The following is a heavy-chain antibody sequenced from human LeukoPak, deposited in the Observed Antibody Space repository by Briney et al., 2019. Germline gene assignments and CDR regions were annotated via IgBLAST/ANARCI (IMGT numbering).Heavy chain of an antibody. CDR1: GFTFDDYT. V-gene: IGHV3-43*01. J-gene: IGHJ4*02. CDR2: ISWDGGST. CDR3: AKDLRPHADNYFDY. Sequence: PGGSLRLSCAASGFTFDDYTMHWVRRAPGKGLEWVSLISWDGGSTYYADSVKGRFTISRVNSKNSLYLQMNSLRTEDTALYYCAKDLRPHADNYFDYWGQGTLVTVSS.